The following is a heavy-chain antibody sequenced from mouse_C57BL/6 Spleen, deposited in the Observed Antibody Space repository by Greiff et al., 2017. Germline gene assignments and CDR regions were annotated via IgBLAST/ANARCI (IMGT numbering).Heavy chain of an antibody. CDR3: VDPSTSTGYFDV. CDR2: ISPRSGNT. J-gene: IGHJ1*03. CDR1: GYTFTSYG. D-gene: IGHD5-5*01. V-gene: IGHV1-81*01. Sequence: VQLQESGAELARPGASVKLSCKASGYTFTSYGISWVKQRTGQGLEWIGEISPRSGNTYYNEKFKGKATLTADKSSSTAYMELRSLTSEDSAVYFCVDPSTSTGYFDVWGTGTTVTVSS.